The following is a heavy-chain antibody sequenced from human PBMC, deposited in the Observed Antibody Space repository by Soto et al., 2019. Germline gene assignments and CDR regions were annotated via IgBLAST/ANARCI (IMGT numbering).Heavy chain of an antibody. CDR3: ARDRPSYDFWSGYYGRNYYYYAMDV. CDR1: GGSMSSYY. Sequence: SETLSLTCAVSGGSMSSYYWGWIRQPPVQVLEWIGYIYYSGSTNYNPSLKSRVTISVDTSKNQFSLKLSSVTAADTAVYYCARDRPSYDFWSGYYGRNYYYYAMDVWGQGTTLPDSS. CDR2: IYYSGST. D-gene: IGHD3-3*01. J-gene: IGHJ6*02. V-gene: IGHV4-59*01.